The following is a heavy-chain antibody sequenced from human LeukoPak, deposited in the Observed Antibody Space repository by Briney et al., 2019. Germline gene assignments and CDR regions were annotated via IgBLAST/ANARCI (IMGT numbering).Heavy chain of an antibody. CDR2: IYYSGST. Sequence: PSETLSLTCTVSGGSISSYYWSWIRQPPGKGLGWIGYIYYSGSTNYNPSLKSRVTISVDTSKNQFSLKLSSVTAADTAVYYCARESITIFGVVIGFDPWGQGTLVTVSS. CDR3: ARESITIFGVVIGFDP. J-gene: IGHJ5*02. D-gene: IGHD3-3*01. V-gene: IGHV4-59*01. CDR1: GGSISSYY.